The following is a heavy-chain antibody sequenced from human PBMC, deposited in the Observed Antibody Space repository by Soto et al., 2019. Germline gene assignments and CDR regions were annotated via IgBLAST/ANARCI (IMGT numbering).Heavy chain of an antibody. V-gene: IGHV4-59*01. J-gene: IGHJ4*02. CDR2: IYYSGST. D-gene: IGHD3-3*02. CDR1: GGSISSYY. CDR3: ARSHFWSGYYKRYFDY. Sequence: LSLTCTVSGGSISSYYWSWIRQPPGKGLEWIGYIYYSGSTNYNPSLKSRVTISVDTSKNQFSLKLSSVTAADTAVYYCARSHFWSGYYKRYFDYWGQGTLVTVSS.